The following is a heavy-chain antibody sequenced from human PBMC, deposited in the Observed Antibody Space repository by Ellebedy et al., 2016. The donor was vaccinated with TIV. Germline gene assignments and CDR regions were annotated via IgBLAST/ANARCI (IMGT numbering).Heavy chain of an antibody. CDR2: INPSGGST. CDR1: GYTFTSYD. D-gene: IGHD1-26*01. Sequence: AASVKVSCKASGYTFTSYDINWVRQAPGQGLEWMGIINPSGGSTSYAQKLQGRVTMTRDTSTSTVYMELSSLRSEDTAVYYCARDVGGSYDFDYWGQGTLVTVSP. V-gene: IGHV1-46*04. CDR3: ARDVGGSYDFDY. J-gene: IGHJ4*02.